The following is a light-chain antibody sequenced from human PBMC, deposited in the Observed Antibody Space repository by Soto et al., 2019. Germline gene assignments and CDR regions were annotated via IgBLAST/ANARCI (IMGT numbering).Light chain of an antibody. Sequence: IVLTQSPATLSLSPGERATLSCRASQSVGRYLAWYQQKPGQAPRLVMFDASYRGEDIPDRFIGSGSGTDFTLTISGLEPEDSAVYFCQQGSYWPWVSFGGGTKVEIK. J-gene: IGKJ4*01. CDR1: QSVGRY. CDR2: DAS. CDR3: QQGSYWPWVS. V-gene: IGKV3-11*01.